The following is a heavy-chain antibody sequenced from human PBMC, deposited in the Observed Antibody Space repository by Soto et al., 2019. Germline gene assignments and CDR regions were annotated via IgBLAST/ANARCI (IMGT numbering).Heavy chain of an antibody. J-gene: IGHJ4*02. CDR2: IYYSGSI. CDR3: ARLGYDSSGYYYEPFDQ. V-gene: IGHV4-59*08. CDR1: GGSISSYY. Sequence: SETLSLTCTVSGGSISSYYWNWIRQPPGKGLEWIGYIYYSGSINYNPSLKSRVTISVDTSKNQFSLKLTSVTAADTAVYYCARLGYDSSGYYYEPFDQWGQGTLVTVSS. D-gene: IGHD3-22*01.